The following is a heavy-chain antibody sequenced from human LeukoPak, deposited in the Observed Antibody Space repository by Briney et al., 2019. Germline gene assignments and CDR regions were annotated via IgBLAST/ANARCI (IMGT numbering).Heavy chain of an antibody. D-gene: IGHD3-22*01. Sequence: SQTLSLTCTVSGGSISSGDYYWSWIRQPPGKGLEWIGYIYYSGSTYYNPSLKSRVTISVDTSKNQFSLKLSSVTAADTAVYFCARLANPYYYDSSGYPAFDIWGQGTMVTVSS. CDR1: GGSISSGDYY. CDR2: IYYSGST. J-gene: IGHJ3*02. V-gene: IGHV4-30-4*01. CDR3: ARLANPYYYDSSGYPAFDI.